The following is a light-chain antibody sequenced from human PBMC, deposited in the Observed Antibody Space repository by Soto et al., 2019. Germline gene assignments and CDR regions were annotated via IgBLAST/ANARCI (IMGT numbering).Light chain of an antibody. V-gene: IGKV1-5*01. CDR2: DAS. J-gene: IGKJ1*01. CDR1: QSISSW. CDR3: QQSYSIPWT. Sequence: DIQMTQSPSTLSASVGDRVTITCRASQSISSWLAWYQQKPGKAPKFLIYDASNLESGVPSRFSGSGSGTDFTLTISSLQPEDFATYYCQQSYSIPWTFGQGTKVDIK.